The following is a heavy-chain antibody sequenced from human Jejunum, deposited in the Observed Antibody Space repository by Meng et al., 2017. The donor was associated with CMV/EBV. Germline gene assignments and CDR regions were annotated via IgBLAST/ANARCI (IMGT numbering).Heavy chain of an antibody. D-gene: IGHD3-16*01. J-gene: IGHJ4*02. CDR2: IRNTLSTYTA. CDR3: ARMKYGGDSESTFDH. V-gene: IGHV3-72*01. Sequence: FTCSGNYRDWVRQVPGKGLEWVVRIRNTLSTYTAESAASAKGSSTISSDDSQHSVFLQMNSLKAEDPALHSCARMKYGGDSESTFDHWGQGTLVTVSS. CDR1: FTCSGNY.